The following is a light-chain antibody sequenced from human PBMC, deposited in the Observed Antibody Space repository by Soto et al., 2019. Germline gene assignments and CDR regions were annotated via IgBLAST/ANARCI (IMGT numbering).Light chain of an antibody. J-gene: IGKJ3*01. CDR2: AAS. Sequence: DIQMTQFPSSLSASVGDRVTITCRASQDISNFLAWYQQKPGRGPKFLIYAASTLQSGVPSRFSGSGSGTDFTLTISSLQPEDVATYYCQNYNSAPQTFGPGTKVDIK. CDR1: QDISNF. V-gene: IGKV1-27*01. CDR3: QNYNSAPQT.